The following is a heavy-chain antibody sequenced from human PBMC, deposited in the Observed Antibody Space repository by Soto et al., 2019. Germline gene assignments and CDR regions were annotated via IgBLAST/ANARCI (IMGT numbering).Heavy chain of an antibody. J-gene: IGHJ5*01. CDR1: GVPISSSAYH. CDR2: LYRGEN. Sequence: HVQLQESGPGLGKPLQTLSLTCSVSGVPISSSAYHWSWIRQHPGEGLEWIGYLYRGENYYNPSLQSRLTISPDTSKNQFSLKVNSVTPADTAVYYCATYREGSGGTDSWGHGTLVPVSS. V-gene: IGHV4-31*03. D-gene: IGHD1-1*01. CDR3: ATYREGSGGTDS.